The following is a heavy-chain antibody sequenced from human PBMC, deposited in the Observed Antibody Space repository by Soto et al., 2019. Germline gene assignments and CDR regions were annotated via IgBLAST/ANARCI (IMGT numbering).Heavy chain of an antibody. CDR3: ARANYYGSGSYLSWYYYYGMDV. J-gene: IGHJ6*02. Sequence: SETLSLTCTVSGGSISSGGYYWSWIRQHPGKGLEWIGYIYYSGSTYYNPSLKSRVTISVDTSKNQFSLKLSSVTAADTAVYYCARANYYGSGSYLSWYYYYGMDVWGQGTTVTVSS. CDR2: IYYSGST. D-gene: IGHD3-10*01. V-gene: IGHV4-31*03. CDR1: GGSISSGGYY.